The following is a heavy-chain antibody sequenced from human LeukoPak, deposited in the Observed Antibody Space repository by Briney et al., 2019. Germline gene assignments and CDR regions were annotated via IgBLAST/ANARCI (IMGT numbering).Heavy chain of an antibody. V-gene: IGHV1-18*01. J-gene: IGHJ4*02. D-gene: IGHD2-2*01. Sequence: GASVKVSCKASGYTFTSYGISWVRQAPGQGLEWMGWISAYNGNTNYAQKLQGRVTMTTDTSTSTAYMELRSLRSEDTAVYYCARIGGRGDIVVVPAANVWGQGTLVTVSS. CDR2: ISAYNGNT. CDR1: GYTFTSYG. CDR3: ARIGGRGDIVVVPAANV.